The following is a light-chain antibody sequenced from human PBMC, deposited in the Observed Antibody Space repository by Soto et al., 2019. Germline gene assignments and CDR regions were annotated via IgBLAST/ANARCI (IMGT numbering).Light chain of an antibody. V-gene: IGLV1-44*01. CDR1: SSNIGTSS. Sequence: QSVLTQPHSASGTPGQRVTISCSGSSSNIGTSSVHWFQQLPGTAPKLLISTTNQRPSGVPERFSGSKSGTSASLATSGLQSEDEADYYCAAWDDSLNGHVFGTGTKVTVL. CDR2: TTN. CDR3: AAWDDSLNGHV. J-gene: IGLJ1*01.